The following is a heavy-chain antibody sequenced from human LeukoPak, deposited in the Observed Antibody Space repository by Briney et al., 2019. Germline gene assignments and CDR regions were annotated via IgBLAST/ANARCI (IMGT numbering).Heavy chain of an antibody. Sequence: ASLKVSCQASGYGFTDYYVHWIRQAPGQGLEWMGWINPSSGAPIYAQKFQGRVTMTRDTFTTTAYMEINSLVSDDTAVYYCARGWQINSSGGFVDPWGQGTLVTVSS. CDR2: INPSSGAP. D-gene: IGHD6-6*01. J-gene: IGHJ5*02. CDR3: ARGWQINSSGGFVDP. V-gene: IGHV1-2*02. CDR1: GYGFTDYY.